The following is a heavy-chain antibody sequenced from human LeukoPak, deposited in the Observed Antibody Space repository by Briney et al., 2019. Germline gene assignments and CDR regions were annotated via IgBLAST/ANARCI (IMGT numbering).Heavy chain of an antibody. V-gene: IGHV1-2*02. D-gene: IGHD6-13*01. CDR2: INPHNGVT. J-gene: IGHJ4*02. CDR1: GYTFTDYY. CDR3: ARVWTRNTSRWFEYYFDS. Sequence: GASVKVSCKASGYTFTDYYMHWVRQAPGQGLEWMGWINPHNGVTNFAQKFEGRVTMARDTSITTVYMDVSRLRSDDTAVYYCARVWTRNTSRWFEYYFDSWGQGTLVTVSS.